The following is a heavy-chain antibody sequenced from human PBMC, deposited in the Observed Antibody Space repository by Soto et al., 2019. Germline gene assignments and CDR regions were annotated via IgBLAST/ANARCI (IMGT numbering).Heavy chain of an antibody. Sequence: QVQLVQSGAEVKRHGASVTVSCKASGYSFTNDDISWVRRATGQGLEWMGWMSPKTGNTGFAQKFQGRVTMTRNTSITTAYMELTSLTSDDTAVYYCTRWLGYSASSALWGQRTTVTVSS. CDR2: MSPKTGNT. CDR3: TRWLGYSASSAL. D-gene: IGHD5-18*01. V-gene: IGHV1-8*02. CDR1: GYSFTNDD. J-gene: IGHJ6*02.